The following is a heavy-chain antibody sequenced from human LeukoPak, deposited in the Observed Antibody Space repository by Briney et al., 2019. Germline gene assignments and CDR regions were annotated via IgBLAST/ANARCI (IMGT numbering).Heavy chain of an antibody. V-gene: IGHV4-34*01. J-gene: IGHJ4*01. CDR2: INHSGNT. CDR1: GESFSSYY. CDR3: ARHKPTGSYPLEL. Sequence: PSETLSLTCAVYGESFSSYYWSWIRQPPGKGLEWIGEINHSGNTNYNPSLKSRVTISVDTSKNQFSLKLSSVTAADTAVYYCARHKPTGSYPLELWGQGTLVTVSS. D-gene: IGHD3-10*01.